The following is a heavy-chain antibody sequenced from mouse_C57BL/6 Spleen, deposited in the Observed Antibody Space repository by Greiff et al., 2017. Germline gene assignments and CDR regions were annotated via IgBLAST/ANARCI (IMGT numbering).Heavy chain of an antibody. V-gene: IGHV5-17*01. D-gene: IGHD3-2*02. J-gene: IGHJ2*01. Sequence: EVHLVESGGGLVKPGGSLKLSCAASGFTFSDYGMHWVRQAPEKGLEWVAYISSGSSTIYYADTVKGRFTISRDNAKNTLFLQMTSLRSEDTAMYYCARHSSGYGNYFDYWGQGTTLTVSS. CDR2: ISSGSSTI. CDR3: ARHSSGYGNYFDY. CDR1: GFTFSDYG.